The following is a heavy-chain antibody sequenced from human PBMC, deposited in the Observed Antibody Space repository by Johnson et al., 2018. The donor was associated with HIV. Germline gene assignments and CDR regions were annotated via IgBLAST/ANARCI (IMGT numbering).Heavy chain of an antibody. J-gene: IGHJ3*02. D-gene: IGHD3-3*01. CDR2: INWNGGST. CDR1: GFTFSSYG. CDR3: VRAQFLEWLFFDSFDI. V-gene: IGHV3-20*04. Sequence: VQLVESGGGVVQPGRSLRLSCAASGFTFSSYGMHWVRQAPGKGLEWVSGINWNGGSTGYADSVKGRFTISRDNAKNSLYLQMKSLRAEDTALYYCVRAQFLEWLFFDSFDIWGQGTMVTVAS.